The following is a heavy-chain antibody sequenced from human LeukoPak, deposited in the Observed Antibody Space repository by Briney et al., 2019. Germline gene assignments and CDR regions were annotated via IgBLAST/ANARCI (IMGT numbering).Heavy chain of an antibody. Sequence: SETLSLTCAVYGGSFSGYYWSWIRQPPGEGLEWIGEINHSGSTNYNPSLKSRVTISVDTSKNQFSLKLSSVTAADTAVYYCARGWGGYSYGYSSDYWGQGTLVTVSS. CDR2: INHSGST. CDR3: ARGWGGYSYGYSSDY. D-gene: IGHD5-18*01. CDR1: GGSFSGYY. J-gene: IGHJ4*02. V-gene: IGHV4-34*01.